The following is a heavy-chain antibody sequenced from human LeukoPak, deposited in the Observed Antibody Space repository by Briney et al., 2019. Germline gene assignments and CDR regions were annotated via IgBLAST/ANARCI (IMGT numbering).Heavy chain of an antibody. CDR2: IYSGGST. J-gene: IGHJ4*02. CDR1: GFTVSSNY. CDR3: ASPDTAMAPFDY. V-gene: IGHV3-53*01. D-gene: IGHD5-18*01. Sequence: GGSLRLSCAASGFTVSSNYMSWVRQAPGKGLEWVSVIYSGGSTYYADSVKGRFTISRDNSKNTLYLQMNSLRAEDTAVYYCASPDTAMAPFDYWGQGTLVTVSS.